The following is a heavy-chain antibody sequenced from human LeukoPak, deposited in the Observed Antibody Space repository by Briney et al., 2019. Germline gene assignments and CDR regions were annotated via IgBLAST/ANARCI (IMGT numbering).Heavy chain of an antibody. CDR1: GFTFSSYG. J-gene: IGHJ4*02. CDR3: AKALIPRDTAMVKGY. D-gene: IGHD5-18*01. Sequence: PGGSLRLSXAAPGFTFSSYGMHWVRQSPGKGLEWLAVLWYDGSSKHYTDSVKGRFTISRDNSKNTLYLQMNSLRAEDTAVYYCAKALIPRDTAMVKGYWGQGTLVTVSS. CDR2: LWYDGSSK. V-gene: IGHV3-33*06.